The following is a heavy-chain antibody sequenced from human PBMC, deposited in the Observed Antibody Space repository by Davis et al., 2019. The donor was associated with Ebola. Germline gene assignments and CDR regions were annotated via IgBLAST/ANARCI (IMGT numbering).Heavy chain of an antibody. Sequence: GESLKISCAASGFTFSSYAMHWVRQAPGKGLEWVAVISYDGSNKYYADSVKGRFTISRDNSKNTLYLQMNSLRAEDTAVYYCAREGGSGWYFQLGYWGQGTLVTVSS. CDR2: ISYDGSNK. V-gene: IGHV3-30-3*01. J-gene: IGHJ4*02. CDR1: GFTFSSYA. D-gene: IGHD6-19*01. CDR3: AREGGSGWYFQLGY.